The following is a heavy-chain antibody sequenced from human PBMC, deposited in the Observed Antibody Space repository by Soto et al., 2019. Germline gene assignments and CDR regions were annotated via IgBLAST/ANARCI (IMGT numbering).Heavy chain of an antibody. CDR1: EFTFSNYA. Sequence: GGSLRLSCAASEFTFSNYAMSWVRQAPGKGLEWAASISDNGGTKYYADSVKGRFTISRDNSKNTLYLQMNSLRAEDTAVYYCARGYQWSSADYWGQGTLVTVSS. V-gene: IGHV3-23*01. CDR3: ARGYQWSSADY. CDR2: ISDNGGTK. D-gene: IGHD2-2*01. J-gene: IGHJ4*02.